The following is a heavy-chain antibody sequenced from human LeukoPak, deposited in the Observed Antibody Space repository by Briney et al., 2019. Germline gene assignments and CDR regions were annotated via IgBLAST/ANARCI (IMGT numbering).Heavy chain of an antibody. Sequence: SGGSLRLTCAAAGFTFSSNWMHWVRQAPGKGLVWVSRINSDGSSTSYADYVKGRFTISRDNAKNTLYLQMNSLRAEDTALYYCARSSGWYYFDYWGQGTLVTVSS. CDR2: INSDGSST. D-gene: IGHD6-19*01. CDR3: ARSSGWYYFDY. J-gene: IGHJ4*02. V-gene: IGHV3-74*01. CDR1: GFTFSSNW.